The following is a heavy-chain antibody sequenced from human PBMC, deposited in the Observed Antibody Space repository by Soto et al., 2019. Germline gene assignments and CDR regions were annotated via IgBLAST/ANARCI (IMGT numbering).Heavy chain of an antibody. V-gene: IGHV3-30-3*01. D-gene: IGHD3-22*01. CDR2: ISYDGSNK. CDR3: ARYSSGLL. J-gene: IGHJ4*02. CDR1: GFTLSSYA. Sequence: PGGSLRLSCAASGFTLSSYAMHWVRQAPGKGLEWVAVISYDGSNKYYADSVKGRFTISRDNSKNTLYLQMNSLRAEDTAVYYCARYSSGLLWGQGTLVTVSS.